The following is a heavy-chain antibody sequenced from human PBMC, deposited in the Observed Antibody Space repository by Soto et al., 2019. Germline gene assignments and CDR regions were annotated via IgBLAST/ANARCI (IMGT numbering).Heavy chain of an antibody. J-gene: IGHJ6*03. CDR2: ISVSGNTI. D-gene: IGHD3-10*01. V-gene: IGHV3-11*01. Sequence: GGSLRLSCVASGFTFTDYYMSWIRQAPGKGLEWVSYISVSGNTIYYADSVKGRFTISRDNAKNSLSLQMNSLRAEDTAVYYCARDYNYGSGGFYHYYYMDVWGKGTTVTVSS. CDR3: ARDYNYGSGGFYHYYYMDV. CDR1: GFTFTDYY.